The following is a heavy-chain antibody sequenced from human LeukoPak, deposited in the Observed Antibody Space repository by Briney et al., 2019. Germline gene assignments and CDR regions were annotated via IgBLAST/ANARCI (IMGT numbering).Heavy chain of an antibody. V-gene: IGHV4-4*07. CDR1: GGSISSYY. J-gene: IGHJ6*03. D-gene: IGHD4-11*01. CDR3: ARVVTTVAPVGYYYYYMDV. CDR2: IYTSGGT. Sequence: SETLSLTCTVSGGSISSYYWSWIRQPAGKGLEWIGRIYTSGGTNYNPSLKSHVTISVDPSKNQFSLKLSSVTAADTAVYYCARVVTTVAPVGYYYYYMDVWGKGTTVTVSS.